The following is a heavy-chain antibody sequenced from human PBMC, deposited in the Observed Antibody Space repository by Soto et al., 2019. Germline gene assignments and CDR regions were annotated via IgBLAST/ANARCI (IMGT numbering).Heavy chain of an antibody. Sequence: EVQLVESGGGFVQPGGSLRLSCAASGFSLSPYTMKWVRQAPGKGLEWVSYMTNGGNTVYYADSVSGRFTISRDIAKNSVYLQMNSLRGEYTAVYYCSRDEYGDVWGKGTTVTVSS. V-gene: IGHV3-48*01. CDR2: MTNGGNTV. CDR3: SRDEYGDV. D-gene: IGHD4-17*01. J-gene: IGHJ6*04. CDR1: GFSLSPYT.